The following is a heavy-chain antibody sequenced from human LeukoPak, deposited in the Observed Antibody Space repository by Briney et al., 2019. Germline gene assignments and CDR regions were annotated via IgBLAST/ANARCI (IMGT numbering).Heavy chain of an antibody. CDR1: GYTFAGYY. Sequence: GASVKVSCKASGYTFAGYYMHWVRQAAGQGLEWMGWINPNSGGTNYAQKFQGWVTMTRDTSISTAYMELSRLRSDDTAVYYCARGLWFGEFRNDAFDIWGQGTMVTLSS. J-gene: IGHJ3*02. CDR3: ARGLWFGEFRNDAFDI. CDR2: INPNSGGT. V-gene: IGHV1-2*04. D-gene: IGHD3-10*01.